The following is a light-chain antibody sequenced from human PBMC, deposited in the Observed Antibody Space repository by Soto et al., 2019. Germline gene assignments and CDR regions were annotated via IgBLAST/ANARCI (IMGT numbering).Light chain of an antibody. CDR3: QQYGSSLPWT. CDR2: LAS. Sequence: EIVLTQSPGTLSLSAGERATLSCRASQSLSSSQLAWYQQKPGQAPRLLIYLASTRATGIPARFSGSGSGTEFTLTISSLQSEDLAVYYCQQYGSSLPWTFGQGTKVDI. J-gene: IGKJ1*01. V-gene: IGKV3-20*01. CDR1: QSLSSSQ.